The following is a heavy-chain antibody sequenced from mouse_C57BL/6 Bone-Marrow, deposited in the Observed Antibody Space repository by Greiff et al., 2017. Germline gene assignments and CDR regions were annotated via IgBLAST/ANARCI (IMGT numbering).Heavy chain of an antibody. D-gene: IGHD1-1*01. V-gene: IGHV1-55*01. Sequence: QVQLQQPGAELVKPGASVKMSCKASGYTFTSYWITWVKQRPGQGLEWIGDIYPGSGSTNYNEKFKSKATLTVDTSSSTAYMQLSSLTSEDSAVYYCARPYYGSSYWYFEVWGTGATVTVS. J-gene: IGHJ1*03. CDR1: GYTFTSYW. CDR3: ARPYYGSSYWYFEV. CDR2: IYPGSGST.